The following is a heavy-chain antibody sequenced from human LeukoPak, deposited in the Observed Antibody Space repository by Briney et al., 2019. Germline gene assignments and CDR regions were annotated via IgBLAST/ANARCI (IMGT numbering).Heavy chain of an antibody. CDR3: ARSYGSGSYFDY. CDR1: GGSISSYY. J-gene: IGHJ4*02. V-gene: IGHV4-4*07. D-gene: IGHD3-10*01. Sequence: SETLSLTCTVSGGSISSYYWSWIRQPAGKGLEWIGRIYTSGSTNYNPSLKSRVTISVDTSKNQFSLKLNSVTAADTAVYYCARSYGSGSYFDYWGQGTLVTVSS. CDR2: IYTSGST.